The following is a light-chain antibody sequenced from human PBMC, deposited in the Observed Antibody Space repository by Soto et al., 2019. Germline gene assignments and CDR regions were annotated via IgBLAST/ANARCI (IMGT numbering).Light chain of an antibody. CDR2: EVI. Sequence: QSALTQPASVSGSTGQSVTISCTGTRSDVGGYNYVSWYKHHPGKAPKLMIYEVINRPSGISNRFSGAKSGNTASLTISGIQAEDEADYYCSSYTSRSTHCGFGTGTKLTVL. J-gene: IGLJ1*01. CDR3: SSYTSRSTHCG. V-gene: IGLV2-14*01. CDR1: RSDVGGYNY.